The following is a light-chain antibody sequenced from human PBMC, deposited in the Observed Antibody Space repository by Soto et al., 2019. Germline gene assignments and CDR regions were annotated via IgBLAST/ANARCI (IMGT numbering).Light chain of an antibody. Sequence: DIQMTQRPSTLSASVGDSVTLTCRASQSISSWLAWYQQKPGKAPNFLIYMATSLESGVPSRFSGSGSGTEFTLTISSLQPDDFATYYCQQYYSYTLTFGGGTKVDIK. J-gene: IGKJ4*01. CDR1: QSISSW. CDR2: MAT. V-gene: IGKV1-5*03. CDR3: QQYYSYTLT.